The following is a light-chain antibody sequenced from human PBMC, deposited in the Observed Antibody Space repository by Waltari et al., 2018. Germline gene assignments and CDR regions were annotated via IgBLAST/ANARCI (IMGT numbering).Light chain of an antibody. J-gene: IGLJ3*02. CDR2: KND. CDR3: QAWASDTVV. V-gene: IGLV3-1*01. Sequence: SYELTQPVSVYVSPGEKVMISYSSSYLGSWDTAWHPHKACQAPSLVIYKNDKRPPGIPERVSGSSSRNTATLTISGTQALDEADYYCQAWASDTVVFGGGTRLTVL. CDR1: YLGSWD.